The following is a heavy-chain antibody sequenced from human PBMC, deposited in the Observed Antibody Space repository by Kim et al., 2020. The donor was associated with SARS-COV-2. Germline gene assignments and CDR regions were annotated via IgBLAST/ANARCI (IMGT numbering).Heavy chain of an antibody. D-gene: IGHD2-2*01. J-gene: IGHJ6*02. Sequence: SETLSLTCTVSGGSISSYYWSWIRQPPGKGLEWIGFIYYSGSTNYNPTPKSRVSISVDTTKNQFSLKLSSVIAADTAVYYGVSKRIYCSSTSGYDIYYYFVMDVWGQGTTGTVSS. CDR3: VSKRIYCSSTSGYDIYYYFVMDV. CDR2: IYYSGST. CDR1: GGSISSYY. V-gene: IGHV4-59*08.